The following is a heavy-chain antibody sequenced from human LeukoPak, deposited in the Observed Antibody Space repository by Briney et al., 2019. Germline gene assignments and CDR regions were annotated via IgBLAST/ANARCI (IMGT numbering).Heavy chain of an antibody. Sequence: ASVTVSCKASGYTFTSYGISWVRRAPGQGLEWMGWISAYNGNTNYAQKLQGRVTMTTDTSTSTAYMELRSLRSDDTAVYYCARNTCSGGSCYSDYWGQGTLVTVSS. V-gene: IGHV1-18*01. CDR1: GYTFTSYG. CDR3: ARNTCSGGSCYSDY. CDR2: ISAYNGNT. J-gene: IGHJ4*02. D-gene: IGHD2-15*01.